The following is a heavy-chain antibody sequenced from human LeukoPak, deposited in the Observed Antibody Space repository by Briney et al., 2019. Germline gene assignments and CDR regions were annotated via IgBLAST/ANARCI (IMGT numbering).Heavy chain of an antibody. Sequence: KPGGSLRLSCAASGVTFSSYSMSWVRQAPGKGLEWVSSISSSSSYIYYADSVKGRFTISRDNAKNSLYLQMNSLRAEDTAVYYCARARRYYDSSGYPHFDYWGQGTLVTVSS. J-gene: IGHJ4*02. CDR1: GVTFSSYS. CDR2: ISSSSSYI. V-gene: IGHV3-21*01. D-gene: IGHD3-22*01. CDR3: ARARRYYDSSGYPHFDY.